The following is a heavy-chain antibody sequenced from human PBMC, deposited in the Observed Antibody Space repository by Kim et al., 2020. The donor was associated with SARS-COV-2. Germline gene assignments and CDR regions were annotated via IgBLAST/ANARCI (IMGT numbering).Heavy chain of an antibody. D-gene: IGHD2-15*01. CDR2: INWGGGST. Sequence: GGSLRLSCTAASGFSFDDYGMSWVRQSPGKGLEWVSGINWGGGSTGYADSVKGRFTISRDNAKKSLYLQMNSVRAEDTAFYHCALGFYQGPFDYWGQGILVTVSS. CDR1: GFSFDDYG. CDR3: ALGFYQGPFDY. J-gene: IGHJ4*02. V-gene: IGHV3-20*01.